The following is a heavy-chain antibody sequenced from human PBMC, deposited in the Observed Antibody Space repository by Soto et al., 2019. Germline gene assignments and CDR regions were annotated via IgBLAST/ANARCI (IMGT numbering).Heavy chain of an antibody. CDR2: SHQSGNT. D-gene: IGHD5-18*01. V-gene: IGHV4-4*02. J-gene: IGHJ4*02. CDR3: ATRDTGRVY. Sequence: QVQLQESGPGLVKPSGTLSLTCAVSGVSIGSHDWWTWVRQPPGKGLEWIGESHQSGNTNYNSSLESRVTLSLDKSKKHFSLQLSSLTVADTAVYYCATRDTGRVYWGQGTLVTVSS. CDR1: GVSIGSHDW.